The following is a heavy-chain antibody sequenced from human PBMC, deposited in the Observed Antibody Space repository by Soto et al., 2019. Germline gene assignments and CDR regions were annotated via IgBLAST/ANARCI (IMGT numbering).Heavy chain of an antibody. J-gene: IGHJ6*02. CDR3: ARRSTVTTYRYYYDYGMDV. D-gene: IGHD4-17*01. Sequence: SVKVSCKASGGTFSSYAISWVRQAPGQGLEWMGGIIPIFGTANYAQKFQGRVTITADESTSTAYMELSSLRSEDTAVYYCARRSTVTTYRYYYDYGMDVWGQGTTVTVSS. CDR2: IIPIFGTA. V-gene: IGHV1-69*13. CDR1: GGTFSSYA.